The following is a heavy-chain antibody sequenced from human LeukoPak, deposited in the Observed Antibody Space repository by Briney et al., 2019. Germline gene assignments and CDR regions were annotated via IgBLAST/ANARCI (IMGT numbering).Heavy chain of an antibody. Sequence: VASVKVSCKASGYTFSSYGFSWVRQPPGQGLEWMGWISGYNGNTNYAQNHQGRVTMTTDTSTTTAYMELRSLRSDDTAVYYCARDRYYDTSGNYFDSWGQGTLVTVSS. CDR3: ARDRYYDTSGNYFDS. J-gene: IGHJ4*02. D-gene: IGHD3-22*01. CDR1: GYTFSSYG. V-gene: IGHV1-18*01. CDR2: ISGYNGNT.